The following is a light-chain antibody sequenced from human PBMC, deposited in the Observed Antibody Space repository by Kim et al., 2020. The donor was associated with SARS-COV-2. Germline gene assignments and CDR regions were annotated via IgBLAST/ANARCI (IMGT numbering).Light chain of an antibody. CDR2: DAS. V-gene: IGKV1-5*01. CDR1: QSISGW. J-gene: IGKJ2*01. CDR3: QHYYSYPYT. Sequence: SASVGDRVTITCRASQSISGWLAWYQQRPGKAPKLVIYDASSLESGVPSRFSGSGSGAEFTLTISSLQPDDFATYYCQHYYSYPYTFGQGTKLEIK.